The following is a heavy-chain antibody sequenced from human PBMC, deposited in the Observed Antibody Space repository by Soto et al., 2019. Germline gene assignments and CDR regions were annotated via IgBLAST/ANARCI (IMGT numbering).Heavy chain of an antibody. V-gene: IGHV4-59*01. J-gene: IGHJ4*02. CDR1: GVSISTYY. CDR2: NYFNGNT. D-gene: IGHD6-19*01. CDR3: VRAGGGWSFDI. Sequence: TLSLACTVTGVSISTYYWSWMRQHPGKRLDWLGYNYFNGNTDYNPSLNSQVTISVEASKNHFSLNLSSVTTAYTAVYYCVRAGGGWSFDIWGQGTLVTVSS.